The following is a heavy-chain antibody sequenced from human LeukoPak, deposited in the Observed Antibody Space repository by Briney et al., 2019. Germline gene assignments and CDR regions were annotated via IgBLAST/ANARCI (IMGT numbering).Heavy chain of an antibody. CDR2: IYYSGST. V-gene: IGHV4-61*01. J-gene: IGHJ4*02. D-gene: IGHD6-13*01. CDR3: ARANGVVAAAGTPYFDY. CDR1: GGSVSSGSYY. Sequence: SETLSLTCTVSGGSVSSGSYYWSWIRQPPGKGLEWIEYIYYSGSTYYNPSLKSRVTISVDTSKNQFSLKLSSVTAADTAVYYCARANGVVAAAGTPYFDYWGQGTLVTVSS.